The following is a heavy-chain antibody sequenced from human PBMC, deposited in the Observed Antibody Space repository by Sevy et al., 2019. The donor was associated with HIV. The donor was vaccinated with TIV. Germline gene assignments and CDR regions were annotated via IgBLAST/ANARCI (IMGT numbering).Heavy chain of an antibody. CDR3: ARELGYGFVNWFDP. D-gene: IGHD5-18*01. CDR1: GGSISSYY. Sequence: SETLSLTCTVSGGSISSYYWSWIRQPPGKGLEWIGYIYYSGSTNYNPSLKSRVTISVDTSKNQFSLKLSSVTAAETAVYYCARELGYGFVNWFDPWGQGTLVTVSS. CDR2: IYYSGST. J-gene: IGHJ5*02. V-gene: IGHV4-59*01.